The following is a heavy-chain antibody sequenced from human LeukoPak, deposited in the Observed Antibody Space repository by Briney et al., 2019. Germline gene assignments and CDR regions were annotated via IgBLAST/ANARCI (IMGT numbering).Heavy chain of an antibody. CDR3: ARGPYSYDSSGAFDI. D-gene: IGHD3-22*01. CDR1: GDSISSGSYY. Sequence: SETLSLTCAVSGDSISSGSYYWSWIRQPAGKGLEWIGRISSSGSTNYNPSLKSRVTISVDTSKNQFSLKLSSVTAADTAVYFCARGPYSYDSSGAFDIWGQGTMVTVSS. J-gene: IGHJ3*02. CDR2: ISSSGST. V-gene: IGHV4-61*02.